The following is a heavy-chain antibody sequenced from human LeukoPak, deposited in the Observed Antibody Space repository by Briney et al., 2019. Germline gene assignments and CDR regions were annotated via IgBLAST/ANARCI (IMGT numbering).Heavy chain of an antibody. D-gene: IGHD3-10*01. J-gene: IGHJ4*02. CDR1: GFTVSSNY. CDR3: ARIDYYGSGTDDY. CDR2: IYSGGST. Sequence: GGSLRLSCAASGFTVSSNYMSWVRQAPGKGLEWVSVIYSGGSTYYADSVKGRFTISRHNSKNTLYLQMNSLRAKDTAVYYCARIDYYGSGTDDYWGQGTLVTVSS. V-gene: IGHV3-53*04.